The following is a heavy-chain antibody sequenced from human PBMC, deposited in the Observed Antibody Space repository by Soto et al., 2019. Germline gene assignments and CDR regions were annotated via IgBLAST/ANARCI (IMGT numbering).Heavy chain of an antibody. CDR3: AKLLRPGLQCFDF. Sequence: EVQLLESGGGLVQPGGSLRLSCAASGFTFSDYAMSWVRQAPGKGLDWVSAISSSGDHTFYADSVKGRFTISRDNSKNTLYLQVNSLRAEDTAVYYCAKLLRPGLQCFDFWGQGTMVTVSS. V-gene: IGHV3-23*01. D-gene: IGHD4-4*01. J-gene: IGHJ4*02. CDR1: GFTFSDYA. CDR2: ISSSGDHT.